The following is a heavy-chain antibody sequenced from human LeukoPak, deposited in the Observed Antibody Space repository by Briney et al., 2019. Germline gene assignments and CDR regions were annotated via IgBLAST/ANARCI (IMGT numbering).Heavy chain of an antibody. D-gene: IGHD3-16*01. CDR2: INQDGVEK. CDR1: GFTISDYW. V-gene: IGHV3-7*01. CDR3: VRDGGTDWYDP. J-gene: IGHJ5*02. Sequence: GGSLRLSCAASGFTISDYWMTWVRQAPGKGLEWVANINQDGVEKSYVDSVKGRFTISRDNANNSIFLQMNSLRVEDTAIYYCVRDGGTDWYDPWGQGTLVSVSS.